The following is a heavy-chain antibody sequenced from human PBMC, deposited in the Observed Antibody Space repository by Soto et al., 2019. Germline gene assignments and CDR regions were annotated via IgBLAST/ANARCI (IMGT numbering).Heavy chain of an antibody. CDR1: GFTFDDYA. V-gene: IGHV3-9*01. Sequence: GGSLRLSCAASGFTFDDYAMHWVRQAPGKGLEWVSGISWNSGSIGYADSVKGRFTISRDNAKNSLYLQMNSLRAEDTALYYCAKGEAEKPYSSSSWFDPWGQGTLVTVSS. J-gene: IGHJ5*02. D-gene: IGHD6-6*01. CDR3: AKGEAEKPYSSSSWFDP. CDR2: ISWNSGSI.